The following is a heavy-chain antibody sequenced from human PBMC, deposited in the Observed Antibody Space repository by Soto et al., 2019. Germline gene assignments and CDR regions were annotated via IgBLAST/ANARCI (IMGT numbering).Heavy chain of an antibody. J-gene: IGHJ4*02. CDR3: ERLESSLSYFDY. Sequence: SETLSLTSTASGGSISSYYWSWIRQPPGKGLEWIGYIYYSGSTDYNPSLKSRVTISVDTSKNQFSLKLSSVTAADSSVYYCERLESSLSYFDYWGQGTLVTVSS. V-gene: IGHV4-59*08. D-gene: IGHD6-6*01. CDR2: IYYSGST. CDR1: GGSISSYY.